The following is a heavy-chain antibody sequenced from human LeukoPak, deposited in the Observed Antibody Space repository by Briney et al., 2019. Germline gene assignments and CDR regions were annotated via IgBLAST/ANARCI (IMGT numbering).Heavy chain of an antibody. CDR3: ARAPSVGATTLDY. D-gene: IGHD1-26*01. V-gene: IGHV3-30*04. Sequence: PGGSLRLSCVASGFTFSSYAMHWVRQAPGKGLEWVAVISYDGSYKYYADSVKGRFTISRDNSENTLYLQMNSLRVEDTAVYYCARAPSVGATTLDYRGQGTLVTVSS. J-gene: IGHJ4*02. CDR1: GFTFSSYA. CDR2: ISYDGSYK.